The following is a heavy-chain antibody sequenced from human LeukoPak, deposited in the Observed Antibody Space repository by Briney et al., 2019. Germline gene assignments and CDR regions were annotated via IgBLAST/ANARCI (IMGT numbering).Heavy chain of an antibody. CDR2: ISSSSSYI. Sequence: GGSLRLSCAASGFTFSSYSMHWVRQAPGKGLEWVSSISSSSSYIFYADSVKGRFTISRDNAKNSLYLQMNSLRAEDTAVYYCVRSRAVAGTTPEYFQHWGQGTLVTVSS. CDR1: GFTFSSYS. V-gene: IGHV3-21*01. D-gene: IGHD6-19*01. J-gene: IGHJ1*01. CDR3: VRSRAVAGTTPEYFQH.